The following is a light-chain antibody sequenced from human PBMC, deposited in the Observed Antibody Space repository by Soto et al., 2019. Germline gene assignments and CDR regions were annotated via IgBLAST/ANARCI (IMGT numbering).Light chain of an antibody. CDR1: SSDVGGSNF. J-gene: IGLJ3*02. CDR3: CSYAGNSLWG. CDR2: DVS. Sequence: QSALTPPRSVSGSPGQSVPISCTGSSSDVGGSNFVSWYQQHPVKAPKLVIYDVSKRPSGVPDRFSGSKSGNTASLTISGLQAEDEADYYCCSYAGNSLWGFGGGTKRTVL. V-gene: IGLV2-11*01.